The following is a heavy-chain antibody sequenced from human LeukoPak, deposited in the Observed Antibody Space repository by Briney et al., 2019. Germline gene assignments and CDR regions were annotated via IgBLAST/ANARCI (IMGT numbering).Heavy chain of an antibody. Sequence: PGGSLRLSCAASGFTFSSYAMSWVRQAPGKGLEWVTAISGSGGSTYYADSVKGRFTISRDNSKNTLYLQMNSLRAEDTAVYYCAKDGGLMSRGWFDPWGQGTLVTVSS. CDR2: ISGSGGST. CDR1: GFTFSSYA. D-gene: IGHD2-8*01. CDR3: AKDGGLMSRGWFDP. V-gene: IGHV3-23*01. J-gene: IGHJ5*02.